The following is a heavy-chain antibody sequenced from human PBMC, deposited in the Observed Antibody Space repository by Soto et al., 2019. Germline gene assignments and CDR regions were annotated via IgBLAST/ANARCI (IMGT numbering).Heavy chain of an antibody. V-gene: IGHV5-10-1*01. J-gene: IGHJ5*02. Sequence: GEAVNLSCTGSGYRFTIYWISWVRQLPGKGLEWMGRIDPSDSYTNYSPSFQGHVTISADKSISTAYLQWSSLKASDTAMYYCARLFKYCRSTSCYDWFDPWGQGTLVTVFS. CDR3: ARLFKYCRSTSCYDWFDP. CDR2: IDPSDSYT. D-gene: IGHD2-2*01. CDR1: GYRFTIYW.